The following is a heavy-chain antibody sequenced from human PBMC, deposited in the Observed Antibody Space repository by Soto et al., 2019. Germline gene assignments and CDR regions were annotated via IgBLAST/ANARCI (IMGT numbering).Heavy chain of an antibody. CDR3: AKSLDIHYKNWFDP. J-gene: IGHJ5*02. D-gene: IGHD4-4*01. CDR1: GFTFSSYG. CDR2: ISYDGSNK. V-gene: IGHV3-30*18. Sequence: GGALRLSCAASGFTFSSYGMHWVRQAPGKGLEWVAVISYDGSNKYYADSVKGRFTISRDNSKNTLYLHMNSLRAEDTAVYYCAKSLDIHYKNWFDPWGQGTLVTVSS.